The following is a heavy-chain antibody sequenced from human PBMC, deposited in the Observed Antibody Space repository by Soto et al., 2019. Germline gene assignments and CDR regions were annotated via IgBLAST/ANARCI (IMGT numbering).Heavy chain of an antibody. CDR1: GFTFSSYE. Sequence: PGGSLRLSCAASGFTFSSYEMNWVRQAPGKGLEWVSYISSSGSTIYYADSVKGRSTISRDNAKNSLYLQMNSLRAEDTAVYYCAREGGAYYDILTGYCTYWGQGTLVTVSS. J-gene: IGHJ4*02. D-gene: IGHD3-9*01. CDR2: ISSSGSTI. CDR3: AREGGAYYDILTGYCTY. V-gene: IGHV3-48*03.